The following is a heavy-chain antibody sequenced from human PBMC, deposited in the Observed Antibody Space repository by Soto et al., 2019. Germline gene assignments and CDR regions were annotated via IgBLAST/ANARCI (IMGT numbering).Heavy chain of an antibody. J-gene: IGHJ3*02. CDR2: ISYDGSNK. Sequence: QVQLVESGGGVVQPGRSLRLSCAASGFTFSSYAMHWVRQAPGKGLEWVAVISYDGSNKYYADSVKGRFTISRDNSKNTLYLQMNSLRAEDTVVYYGARGGVGGFDAFDIWGQGTMVTVSS. V-gene: IGHV3-30-3*01. CDR1: GFTFSSYA. D-gene: IGHD3-10*01. CDR3: ARGGVGGFDAFDI.